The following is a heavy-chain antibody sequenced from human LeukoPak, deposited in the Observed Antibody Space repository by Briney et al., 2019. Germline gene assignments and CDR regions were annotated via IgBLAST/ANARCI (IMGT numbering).Heavy chain of an antibody. D-gene: IGHD6-19*01. V-gene: IGHV3-7*01. J-gene: IGHJ6*02. CDR3: ARGRGIAVALGMDV. CDR2: IKQDGSEK. Sequence: GGSLRLSCAASGFTFSSYWMSWVRQAPGKGLEWVANIKQDGSEKYYVDSVKGRFTISRDNAKNSLCLQMNSLRAEDTAVYYCARGRGIAVALGMDVWGQGTTVTVSS. CDR1: GFTFSSYW.